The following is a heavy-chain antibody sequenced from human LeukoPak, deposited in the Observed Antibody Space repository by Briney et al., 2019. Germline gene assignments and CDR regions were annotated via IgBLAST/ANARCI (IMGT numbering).Heavy chain of an antibody. J-gene: IGHJ4*02. CDR3: ARLSGYSSGHYYSDY. Sequence: SETLSLTCTVSGGSIRSSYYYWGWIRQPPGKGLEWIGYIYYSGSTNYNPSLKSRVTISVDTSKNQFSLKLSSVTAADTAVYYCARLSGYSSGHYYSDYWGQGTLVTVSS. D-gene: IGHD3-22*01. CDR1: GGSIRSSYYY. V-gene: IGHV4-61*05. CDR2: IYYSGST.